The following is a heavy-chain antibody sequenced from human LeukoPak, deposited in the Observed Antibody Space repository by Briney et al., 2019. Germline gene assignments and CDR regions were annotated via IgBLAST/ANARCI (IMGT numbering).Heavy chain of an antibody. V-gene: IGHV3-48*02. Sequence: GGSLRLSCAASGFTFSSYSMNWVRQAPGKGLEWVSYISSSSSSTIYYADSVKGRFTISRDNAKNSLYLQMNSLRDEDTAVYYCARRSDILTGYTFDYWGQGTLVTVSS. CDR1: GFTFSSYS. J-gene: IGHJ4*02. CDR2: ISSSSSSTI. D-gene: IGHD3-9*01. CDR3: ARRSDILTGYTFDY.